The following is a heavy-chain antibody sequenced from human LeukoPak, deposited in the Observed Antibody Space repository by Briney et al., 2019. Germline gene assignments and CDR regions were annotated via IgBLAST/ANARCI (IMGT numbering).Heavy chain of an antibody. D-gene: IGHD6-13*01. J-gene: IGHJ4*02. V-gene: IGHV4-59*07. CDR3: ARGVYIAAAQYGY. CDR1: GGSISSYY. CDR2: IYYSGTT. Sequence: PSDTLSLNFTVTGGSISSYYWTLLRHPPRHGPDSIGYIYYSGTTNYNPSLKSRVTISVDTSKNQFSLKLSSVTAADTAVYYCARGVYIAAAQYGYWGQGTLVTVSS.